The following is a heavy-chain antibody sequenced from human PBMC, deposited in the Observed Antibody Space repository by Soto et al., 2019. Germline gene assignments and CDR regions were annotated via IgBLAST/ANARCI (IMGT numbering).Heavy chain of an antibody. Sequence: SETLSLTCTVSGDSISGGASFWSWIRQPPGKGLEWIANVYYSGSSYYNPSLKSRLTISVDTTKNQFSLQLKSMTAADTAVYYCAKLSCTGSTCYFPGWCDTWGRGTLGTVS. CDR2: VYYSGSS. D-gene: IGHD2-15*01. V-gene: IGHV4-31*03. CDR1: GDSISGGASF. CDR3: AKLSCTGSTCYFPGWCDT. J-gene: IGHJ5*02.